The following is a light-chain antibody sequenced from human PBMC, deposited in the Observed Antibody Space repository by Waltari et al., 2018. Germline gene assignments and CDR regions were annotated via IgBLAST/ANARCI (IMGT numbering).Light chain of an antibody. CDR1: ESIGNR. CDR2: AAS. CDR3: QQSYTTPRTYKNPRT. Sequence: DIQLTQSPSSLSASVGDRVSITCRASESIGNRLNWYQQRPGKAPKLLIYAASTFQSGVPSRFTGSGSGTDFTLTIGSLQPEDFATYYCQQSYTTPRTYKNPRTFGQGTQVEIK. J-gene: IGKJ1*01. V-gene: IGKV1-39*01.